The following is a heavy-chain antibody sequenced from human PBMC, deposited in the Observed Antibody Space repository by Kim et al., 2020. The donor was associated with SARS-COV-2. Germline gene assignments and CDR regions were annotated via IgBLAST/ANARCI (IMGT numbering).Heavy chain of an antibody. D-gene: IGHD3-16*01. CDR3: ASLGGGRSARYYYYGMDV. V-gene: IGHV3-11*03. CDR1: GFTFSDYY. Sequence: GGSLRLSCAASGFTFSDYYMSWIRQAPGKGLEWVSYISSSSSYTNYADSVKGRFTISRDNAKNSLYLQMNSLRAEDTAVYYCASLGGGRSARYYYYGMDVWGQGTTVTVSS. CDR2: ISSSSSYT. J-gene: IGHJ6*02.